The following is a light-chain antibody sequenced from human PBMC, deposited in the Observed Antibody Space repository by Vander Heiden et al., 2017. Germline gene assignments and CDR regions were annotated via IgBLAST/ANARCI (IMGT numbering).Light chain of an antibody. J-gene: IGKJ5*01. V-gene: IGKV3-11*01. CDR1: QSVSSY. Sequence: EIVLTQSPVTLSLSPGERATLSCRASQSVSSYLDWYQQKPGQAPRLLIYDASNRANGIPDRFSGSGSGTDFTLTISSLEPEDFAVYYWQQRSNWLTFGQGTRLEIK. CDR3: QQRSNWLT. CDR2: DAS.